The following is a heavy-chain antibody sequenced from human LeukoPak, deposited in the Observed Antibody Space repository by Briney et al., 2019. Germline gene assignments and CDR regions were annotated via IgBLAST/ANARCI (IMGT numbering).Heavy chain of an antibody. CDR3: ARHAGWYEYVGFDY. J-gene: IGHJ4*02. CDR1: GGSFSGYY. V-gene: IGHV4-59*08. CDR2: IYYSGST. D-gene: IGHD6-19*01. Sequence: PSETLSLTCAVYGGSFSGYYWSWIRQPPGKGLEWIGYIYYSGSTNYNPSLKSRVTISVDTSKNQFSLKLSSVTAADTAVYYCARHAGWYEYVGFDYWGQGTLVTVSS.